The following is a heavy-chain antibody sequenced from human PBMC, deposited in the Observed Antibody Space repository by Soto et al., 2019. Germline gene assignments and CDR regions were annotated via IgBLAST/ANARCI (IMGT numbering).Heavy chain of an antibody. J-gene: IGHJ4*02. CDR2: IRSKANSYAT. CDR3: ARGVYDFWSGHPKGLDY. V-gene: IGHV3-73*02. CDR1: GFIFSGSA. Sequence: EVQLVESGGGLVQPGGSLKLSCAASGFIFSGSAMEWVRQASGKGLEWVGRIRSKANSYATAYAVSVKGRFTISRDDSRKTAYLQVTSLKTEDTAVYYCARGVYDFWSGHPKGLDYWGQGTVVTVSS. D-gene: IGHD3-3*01.